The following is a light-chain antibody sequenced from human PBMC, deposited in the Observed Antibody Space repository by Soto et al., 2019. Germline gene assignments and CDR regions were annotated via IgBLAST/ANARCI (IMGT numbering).Light chain of an antibody. CDR3: QQYDRSPWT. V-gene: IGKV3-15*01. Sequence: EVVMRQSPATLSVSPGEGATLSCRASQGIGDTLAWYQHKPGQTPRLLIYDTSTRATGVPDRFTGAGSGTDFTLTISRLEPEDFAVYYCQQYDRSPWTFSQGTKVDIK. J-gene: IGKJ1*01. CDR1: QGIGDT. CDR2: DTS.